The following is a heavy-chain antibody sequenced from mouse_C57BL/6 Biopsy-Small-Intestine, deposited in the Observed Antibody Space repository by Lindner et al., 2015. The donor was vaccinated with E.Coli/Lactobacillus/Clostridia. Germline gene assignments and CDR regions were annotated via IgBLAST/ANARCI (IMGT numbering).Heavy chain of an antibody. CDR3: VSRGYDHDY. D-gene: IGHD2-3*01. Sequence: VQLQESGPELVKPGTSVKISCKASGFTFTDYHMNWVKQSLGKSREWVGNINPNSGGTTYNQKFKDTASLTVEKSSSTAYMELRSLTPEDSAVYYCVSRGYDHDYWGQGTTVTVSS. CDR2: INPNSGGT. J-gene: IGHJ2*01. CDR1: GFTFTDYH. V-gene: IGHV1-26*01.